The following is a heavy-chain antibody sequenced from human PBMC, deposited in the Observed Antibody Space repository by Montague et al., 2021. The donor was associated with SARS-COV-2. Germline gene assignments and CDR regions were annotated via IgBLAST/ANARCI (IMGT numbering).Heavy chain of an antibody. Sequence: SETLSLTCAVYGGSFSVYYCSWLRLSQRSGMEWISVINHSGTANYNPSLNRRVSTSVDTSKNQITLKLTSVTAADTAMYYCAKEREVVRAARTLVAFDLWGQGTMVTVSS. D-gene: IGHD2-2*01. CDR2: INHSGTA. V-gene: IGHV4-34*01. J-gene: IGHJ3*01. CDR3: AKEREVVRAARTLVAFDL. CDR1: GGSFSVYY.